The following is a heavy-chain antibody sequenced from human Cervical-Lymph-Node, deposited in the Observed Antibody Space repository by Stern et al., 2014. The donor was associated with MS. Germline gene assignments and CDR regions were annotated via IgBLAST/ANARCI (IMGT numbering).Heavy chain of an antibody. CDR1: GFSLSTSGLG. CDR2: IYLDDQK. V-gene: IGHV2-5*02. Sequence: EESGPALVKPTPTLTLTCTFSGFSLSTSGLGVGWIRQPPGEALEWLDYIYLDDQKRYSPSLKSRLTITKDTSKNQVVLTLTNVAPVDTATYYCAHRTAGPFDYWGQGTLVTVSS. CDR3: AHRTAGPFDY. J-gene: IGHJ4*02.